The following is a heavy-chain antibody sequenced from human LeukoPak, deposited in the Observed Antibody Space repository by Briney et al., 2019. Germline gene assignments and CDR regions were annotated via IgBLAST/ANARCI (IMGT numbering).Heavy chain of an antibody. CDR1: GGSISSYY. CDR2: IYYSGST. J-gene: IGHJ6*04. Sequence: PSETLSLTCTVSGGSISSYYWSWIRQPPGKGLEWIGYIYYSGSTNYNPSLKSRVTISVDTSKNQYSPKLSPFTAPDTAVYYCGRDRKHRLGYSSGGSYRHMDVWGKGTTVTVSS. V-gene: IGHV4-59*01. CDR3: GRDRKHRLGYSSGGSYRHMDV. D-gene: IGHD2-15*01.